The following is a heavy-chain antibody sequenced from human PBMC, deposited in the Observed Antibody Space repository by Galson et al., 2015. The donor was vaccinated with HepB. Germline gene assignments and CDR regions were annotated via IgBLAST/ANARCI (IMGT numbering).Heavy chain of an antibody. CDR1: GFTFSSYG. J-gene: IGHJ4*02. D-gene: IGHD1-26*01. CDR3: ARESYSGSYPPSLGH. V-gene: IGHV3-33*01. CDR2: IWYDGSKK. Sequence: SLRLSCAASGFTFSSYGMHWVRQAPGKGLEWMAVIWYDGSKKYYADSVKGRFTISRDNSKNTLYLQMNSLRAEDTAVYYCARESYSGSYPPSLGHWGQGTLVTVSS.